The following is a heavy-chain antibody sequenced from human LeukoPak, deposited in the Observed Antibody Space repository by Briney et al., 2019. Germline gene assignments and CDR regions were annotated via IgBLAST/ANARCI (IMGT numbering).Heavy chain of an antibody. V-gene: IGHV1-69*06. J-gene: IGHJ5*02. CDR2: IIPIFGTA. CDR3: ARDFRAAMVSDWFDP. Sequence: GASVKVSCKASGGTFSSYAISWVRQAPGQGLEWMGGIIPIFGTANYAQKFQGRVTITADKSTSTAYMELSRLRSDDTAVYYCARDFRAAMVSDWFDPWGQGTLVTVSS. CDR1: GGTFSSYA. D-gene: IGHD5-18*01.